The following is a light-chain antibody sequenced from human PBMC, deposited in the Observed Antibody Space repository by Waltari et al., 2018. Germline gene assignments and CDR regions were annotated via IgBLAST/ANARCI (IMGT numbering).Light chain of an antibody. CDR3: SSYAGSNTVVV. J-gene: IGLJ2*01. CDR1: SSDVGSYPL. CDR2: DVT. V-gene: IGLV2-23*02. Sequence: QSALTQPASVSGSPGQSITISCTGASSDVGSYPLVSWYQQHPGKAPKLLIYDVTQRPSGVSDRFSGSKSGNTASLTISGLQAEDEADYHCSSYAGSNTVVVFGGGTKVTVL.